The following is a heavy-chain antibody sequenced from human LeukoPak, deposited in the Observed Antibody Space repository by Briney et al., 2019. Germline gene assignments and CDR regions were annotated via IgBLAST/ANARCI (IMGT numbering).Heavy chain of an antibody. CDR3: ARHRGYTYGRTFDY. D-gene: IGHD5-18*01. CDR2: IHYTGTT. J-gene: IGHJ4*01. CDR1: GGSLSGYY. Sequence: PSETLSLTCTVSGGSLSGYYWSWLRQPPGKGLEWIGYIHYTGTTKYNSSLNSQGTISVDTSKNQFSLILTSMTAADTAVYYCARHRGYTYGRTFDYWGQGTLVTVSS. V-gene: IGHV4-59*08.